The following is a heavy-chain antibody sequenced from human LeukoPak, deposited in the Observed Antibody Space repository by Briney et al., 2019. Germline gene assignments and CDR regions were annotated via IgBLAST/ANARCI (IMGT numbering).Heavy chain of an antibody. CDR2: IDANNGDT. CDR3: ARDPSSVTLYFFDY. Sequence: ASVKISCKASGYTFRGNYIHWLRQAPGQGLEWMGWIDANNGDTKSAQKSQGRVTMSRDTSISTAYMDLSSLSSDDAAVYYCARDPSSVTLYFFDYWGQGTLVTVSS. V-gene: IGHV1-2*02. CDR1: GYTFRGNY. J-gene: IGHJ4*02. D-gene: IGHD4-11*01.